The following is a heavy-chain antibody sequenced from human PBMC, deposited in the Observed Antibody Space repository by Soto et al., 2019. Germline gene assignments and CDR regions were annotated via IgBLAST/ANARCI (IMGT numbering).Heavy chain of an antibody. D-gene: IGHD2-15*01. V-gene: IGHV1-69*04. Sequence: SVKVSCKASGGTFRSYTISWVRQAPGQGLEWMGRIIPILGIANYAQKFQGRVTITTDTSTSTAYMELRSLRSDDTAVYYCAREGSGGSSKYWFDPWGQGTLVTVSS. J-gene: IGHJ5*02. CDR2: IIPILGIA. CDR1: GGTFRSYT. CDR3: AREGSGGSSKYWFDP.